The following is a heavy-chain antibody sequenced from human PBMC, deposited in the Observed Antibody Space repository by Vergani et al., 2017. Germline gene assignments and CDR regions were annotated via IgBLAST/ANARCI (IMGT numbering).Heavy chain of an antibody. CDR1: GYTFIGYY. D-gene: IGHD1-26*01. J-gene: IGHJ4*02. CDR2: INPNSGGT. Sequence: QVQLVQSGAEVKKPGASVKVSCKASGYTFIGYYMHWVRQAPGQGLEWMGWINPNSGGTNYAQKFQGRVTMTRDTSISTAYMELSRLRSDDTATYYCVKDAGSYENFFDSWGQGTLVTVSS. CDR3: VKDAGSYENFFDS. V-gene: IGHV1-2*02.